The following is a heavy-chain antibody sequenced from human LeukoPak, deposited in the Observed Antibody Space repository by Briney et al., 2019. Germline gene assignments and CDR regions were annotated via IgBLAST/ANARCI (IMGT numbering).Heavy chain of an antibody. Sequence: ASVKVSCKASGYTFTSYGISWVRQAPGQGLEWMGWISAYNGNTNYAQKLQGRVTVTTDTSTSTAYMELRSLRSDDTAVYYCAARDEGRFLDYFDYWGQGTLVTVSS. CDR1: GYTFTSYG. D-gene: IGHD3-3*01. CDR2: ISAYNGNT. J-gene: IGHJ4*02. V-gene: IGHV1-18*01. CDR3: AARDEGRFLDYFDY.